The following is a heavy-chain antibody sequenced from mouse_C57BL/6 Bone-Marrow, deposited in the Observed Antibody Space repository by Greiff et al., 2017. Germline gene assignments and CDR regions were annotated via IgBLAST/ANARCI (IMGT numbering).Heavy chain of an antibody. CDR1: GYTLTSYG. J-gene: IGHJ4*01. V-gene: IGHV1-81*01. Sequence: VQLQQSGAELARPGASVKLSCQSSGYTLTSYGISLVKQRTGQGLEWICEIYTISGNTYYNEKFKGKATLTADKSSSPAYMELCGVTSEDSAVYFCARSSTGDAMDYWGRGTSVTVSS. CDR3: ARSSTGDAMDY. D-gene: IGHD1-1*01. CDR2: IYTISGNT.